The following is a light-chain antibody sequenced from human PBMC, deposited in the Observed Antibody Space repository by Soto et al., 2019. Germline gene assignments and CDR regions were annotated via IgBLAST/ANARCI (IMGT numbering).Light chain of an antibody. CDR2: GAS. J-gene: IGKJ4*01. Sequence: EIVMTQSPATLSVSPGERATLSCGASQSVSSNLAWYQQKPGQAPRLLIYGASTRATGIPARFSGSGSGTEFTLTISSLQSEDFAVYYCQQYNNWPLTFGGGTKVEIQ. CDR3: QQYNNWPLT. V-gene: IGKV3-15*01. CDR1: QSVSSN.